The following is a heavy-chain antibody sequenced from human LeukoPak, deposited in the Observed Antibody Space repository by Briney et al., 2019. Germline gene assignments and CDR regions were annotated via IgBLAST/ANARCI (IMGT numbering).Heavy chain of an antibody. V-gene: IGHV3-23*01. CDR2: ISGSGGST. Sequence: PGGSLRLSCAASGFTFSSYGMSWVRQAPGKGLEWVSAISGSGGSTYYADSVKGRFTISRDNSRNTLYLQMNSLRAEDTALYYCAKDGDTVSGTYYFDMDVWGKGTRSPSP. CDR3: AKDGDTVSGTYYFDMDV. D-gene: IGHD1-26*01. J-gene: IGHJ6*03. CDR1: GFTFSSYG.